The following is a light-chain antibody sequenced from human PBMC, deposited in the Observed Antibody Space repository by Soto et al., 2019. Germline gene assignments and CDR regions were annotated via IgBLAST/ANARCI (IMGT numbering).Light chain of an antibody. J-gene: IGKJ5*01. CDR1: QSVSSN. Sequence: EIVSTQSPGTLSVSPGEGATLSCRASQSVSSNLAWYQQKPGQAPRLLIYDASNRATGIPARFSGGGSGTDFTLTIDNLEPEDFAIYYCQQRSNWPPITFGQGTRLEI. V-gene: IGKV3-11*01. CDR2: DAS. CDR3: QQRSNWPPIT.